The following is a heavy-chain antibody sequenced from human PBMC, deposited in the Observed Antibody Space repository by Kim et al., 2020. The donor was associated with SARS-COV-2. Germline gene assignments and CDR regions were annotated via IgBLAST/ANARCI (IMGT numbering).Heavy chain of an antibody. Sequence: GGSLRLSCAASGFTFRSYAMNWVRQAPGKGLEWVSSISKNGGSTYYADSVKGRFTISRDNSKNTLYLQMNSLRAEDTAVYYCVKDYSSGWYNYFDYWGQGTLVTVSS. D-gene: IGHD6-19*01. CDR2: ISKNGGST. V-gene: IGHV3-23*01. J-gene: IGHJ4*02. CDR3: VKDYSSGWYNYFDY. CDR1: GFTFRSYA.